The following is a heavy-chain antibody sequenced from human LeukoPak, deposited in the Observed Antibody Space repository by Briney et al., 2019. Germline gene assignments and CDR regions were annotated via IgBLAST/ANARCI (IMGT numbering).Heavy chain of an antibody. CDR3: ARKNDFDI. D-gene: IGHD2/OR15-2a*01. CDR1: GGSISSGDYY. CDR2: IYYSGST. Sequence: SETLSLTCTVSGGSISSGDYYWSWIHQHPGKGLEWIGYIYYSGSTYYNPSLKSRVTISVDMSKSHFSLRLTSVTAADTAVYYCARKNDFDIWGQGTLVTVSS. J-gene: IGHJ3*02. V-gene: IGHV4-61*08.